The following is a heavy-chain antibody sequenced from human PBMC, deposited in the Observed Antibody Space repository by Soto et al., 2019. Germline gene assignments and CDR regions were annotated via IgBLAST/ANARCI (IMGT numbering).Heavy chain of an antibody. Sequence: GGSLRLSCAASGFTFSSYGMHWVRQAPGKGLEWVAVIWYDGSNKYYADSVKGRFTISRDNPKNTLYLQMNSLRAEDTAVYYCARDARPYDYVWGSYRSAYYYGMDVWGQGTTVTVSS. V-gene: IGHV3-33*01. CDR3: ARDARPYDYVWGSYRSAYYYGMDV. CDR1: GFTFSSYG. D-gene: IGHD3-16*02. CDR2: IWYDGSNK. J-gene: IGHJ6*02.